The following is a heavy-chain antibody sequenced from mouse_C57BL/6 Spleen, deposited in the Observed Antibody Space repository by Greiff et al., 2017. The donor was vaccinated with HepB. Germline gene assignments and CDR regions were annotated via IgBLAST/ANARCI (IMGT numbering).Heavy chain of an antibody. CDR1: GYTFTSYW. Sequence: QVQLQQPGAELVKPGASVKLSCKASGYTFTSYWMQGVKQRPGQGLEWIGEIDPSDSYTNYNQKFKGKATLTVDTSSSTAYMQRSSLTSEDSAVYYCARGGDCFDYGGQGTTLTVSS. V-gene: IGHV1-50*01. CDR3: ARGGDCFDY. CDR2: IDPSDSYT. J-gene: IGHJ2*01.